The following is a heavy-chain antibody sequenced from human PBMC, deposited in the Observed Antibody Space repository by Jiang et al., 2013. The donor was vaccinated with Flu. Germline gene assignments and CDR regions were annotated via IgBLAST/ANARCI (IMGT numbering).Heavy chain of an antibody. CDR1: GYSFTSYW. V-gene: IGHV5-51*01. CDR2: IYPGDPDT. D-gene: IGHD3-3*01. J-gene: IGHJ6*02. CDR3: ARLQRIPLRFTIYYGMDV. Sequence: GAEVKKPGESLKISCKGSGYSFTSYWIAWVRQMPGKGLEWMGIIYPGDPDTRYSPSFQGQVTISADKSITTAYLQWSSLRSSDTAMYYCARLQRIPLRFTIYYGMDVWGQGDHGHRLL.